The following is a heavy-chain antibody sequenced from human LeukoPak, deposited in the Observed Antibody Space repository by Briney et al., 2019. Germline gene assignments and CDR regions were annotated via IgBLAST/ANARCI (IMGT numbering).Heavy chain of an antibody. V-gene: IGHV4-34*01. J-gene: IGHJ4*02. CDR3: ARPRGYTYGDY. D-gene: IGHD5-18*01. CDR1: GGSFSGYY. CDR2: VTHTGTT. Sequence: SETLSLTCAVYGGSFSGYYWSWIRQPPGKGLEWIGEVTHTGTTNYNPSLKSRVTISVGTSKNQFSLKLNSVTAADTAVYFCARPRGYTYGDYWGQGTLVTVSS.